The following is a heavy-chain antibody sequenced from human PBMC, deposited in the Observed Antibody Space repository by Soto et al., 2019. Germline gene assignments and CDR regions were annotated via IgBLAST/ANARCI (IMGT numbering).Heavy chain of an antibody. Sequence: QVQLQESGPGLVKPSGTLSLTCAVSGGSVSSSNWWSWVRQSPGKGLEWMGEIYHSGSAHYNPSLKSRAPISLDKPKTQFSLRLTSVTAADTAVYYCARVPGVVVSADDAFDIWGPGTRVIVSS. CDR2: IYHSGSA. CDR3: ARVPGVVVSADDAFDI. J-gene: IGHJ3*02. V-gene: IGHV4-4*02. D-gene: IGHD2-21*02. CDR1: GGSVSSSNW.